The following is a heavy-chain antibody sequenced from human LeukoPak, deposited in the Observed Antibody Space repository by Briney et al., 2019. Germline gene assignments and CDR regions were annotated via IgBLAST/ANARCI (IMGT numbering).Heavy chain of an antibody. CDR3: ARGGRAGVGLDY. J-gene: IGHJ4*02. D-gene: IGHD2-8*01. Sequence: ASVKVSCKASGGTFSNYAISWVRQAPGQGLEWMGGIIPIFGTANYAQKFQGRVTITADESTSTAYMELSSLRSEDTAVYYCARGGRAGVGLDYWGQGTLVTVSS. CDR2: IIPIFGTA. V-gene: IGHV1-69*13. CDR1: GGTFSNYA.